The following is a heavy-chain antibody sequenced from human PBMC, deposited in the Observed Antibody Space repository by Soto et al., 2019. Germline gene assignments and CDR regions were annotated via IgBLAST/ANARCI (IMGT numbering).Heavy chain of an antibody. V-gene: IGHV3-23*01. D-gene: IGHD3-10*01. CDR3: AKKVNSGSGSQFFDY. J-gene: IGHJ4*02. CDR1: GFTFSSYS. Sequence: EVQLLESGGGLVQPGGSLRLSCAASGFTFSSYSMSWVRQAPGKGLEWVSGFRSGGDDDTTYYADSVRGRFTISRDTYKNTLFLQMNSLRAEDTAIYYCAKKVNSGSGSQFFDYWGQGTLVTVSS. CDR2: FRSGGDDDTT.